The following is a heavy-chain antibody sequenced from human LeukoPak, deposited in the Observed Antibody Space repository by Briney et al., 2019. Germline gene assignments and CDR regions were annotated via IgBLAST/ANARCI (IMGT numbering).Heavy chain of an antibody. Sequence: SETLSLTCAVYGGSFSGYYWSWIRQPPGKGLERIGEINHSGSTNYNPSLKSRVTISVDTSKNQFSLKLSSVTAADTAVYYCARGVGSDFWSGYYFNWFDPWGQGTLVTISS. CDR1: GGSFSGYY. CDR2: INHSGST. CDR3: ARGVGSDFWSGYYFNWFDP. D-gene: IGHD3-3*01. J-gene: IGHJ5*02. V-gene: IGHV4-34*01.